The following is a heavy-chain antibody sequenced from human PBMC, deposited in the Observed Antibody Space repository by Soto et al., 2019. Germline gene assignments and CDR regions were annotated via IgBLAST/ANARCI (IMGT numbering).Heavy chain of an antibody. CDR2: INSDGSST. J-gene: IGHJ3*02. Sequence: PGGSLRLSCAASGFTFSSYWMHWVRQAPGKGLVWVSRINSDGSSTSYADSVKGRFTISRDNAKNTLYLQMNSLRAEDTAVYFCAYSKGVALDAFDIWGQGTMVTVSS. D-gene: IGHD3-3*01. V-gene: IGHV3-74*01. CDR1: GFTFSSYW. CDR3: AYSKGVALDAFDI.